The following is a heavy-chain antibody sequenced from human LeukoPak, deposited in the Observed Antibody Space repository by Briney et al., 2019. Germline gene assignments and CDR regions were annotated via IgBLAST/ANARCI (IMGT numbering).Heavy chain of an antibody. CDR3: ARDYGRELQDY. Sequence: GGSLRLSCAASGFTFSNYYMSWIRQAPGKGLEWVSYISSSGSTINYADSVKGRFTISRDNAKNSLYLQMNSLRAEDTAVYYCARDYGRELQDYWGQGTLVTVSS. V-gene: IGHV3-11*01. CDR1: GFTFSNYY. J-gene: IGHJ4*02. CDR2: ISSSGSTI. D-gene: IGHD1-26*01.